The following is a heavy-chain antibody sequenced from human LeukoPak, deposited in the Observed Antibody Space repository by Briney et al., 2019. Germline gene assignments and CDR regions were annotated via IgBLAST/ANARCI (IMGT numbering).Heavy chain of an antibody. CDR1: GYTFTGPY. CDR2: INPNSGGT. CDR3: ARAIGWYYLDY. Sequence: EASVKVSCKASGYTFTGPYIHWVRQAPGQGLEWVGWINPNSGGTNYAQNFQGRATMTRDTSISTAYMELSRLRSDDTAVYYCARAIGWYYLDYWGQGTLVTVSS. J-gene: IGHJ4*02. D-gene: IGHD6-19*01. V-gene: IGHV1-2*02.